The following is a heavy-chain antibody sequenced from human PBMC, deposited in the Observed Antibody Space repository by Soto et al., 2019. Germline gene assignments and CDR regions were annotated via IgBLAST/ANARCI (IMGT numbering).Heavy chain of an antibody. CDR1: GYTFTSYY. J-gene: IGHJ5*02. CDR2: INPSGGST. V-gene: IGHV1-46*01. CDR3: ARDPRIAVARNWFDP. Sequence: QVQLVQSGAEVKKPGASVKVSCKASGYTFTSYYMHWVRQAPGQGLEWMGIINPSGGSTSYAQKFQGRVTMTRDTSTSTVYMELSSLRSEDTAVYYCARDPRIAVARNWFDPWGQGTLVTVSS. D-gene: IGHD6-19*01.